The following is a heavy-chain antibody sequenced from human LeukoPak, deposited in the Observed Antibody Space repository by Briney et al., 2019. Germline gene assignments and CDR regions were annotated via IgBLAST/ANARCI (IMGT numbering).Heavy chain of an antibody. CDR3: ARHVGYSSGPDAFDI. CDR2: IYYSGST. Sequence: SETLSLTCTVSGGSISSYYWNWIRQPPGKGLEWIGYIYYSGSTNYNPSLKSRVTISVDTSKNQFSLKLSSVTAADTAVYYCARHVGYSSGPDAFDIWGQGTMVTVSS. D-gene: IGHD6-19*01. V-gene: IGHV4-59*08. J-gene: IGHJ3*02. CDR1: GGSISSYY.